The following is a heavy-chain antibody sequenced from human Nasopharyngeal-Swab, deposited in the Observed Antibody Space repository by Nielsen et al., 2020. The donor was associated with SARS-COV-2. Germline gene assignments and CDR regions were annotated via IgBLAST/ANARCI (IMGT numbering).Heavy chain of an antibody. D-gene: IGHD1-7*01. CDR1: GFTFSAYW. J-gene: IGHJ4*02. CDR2: ISSGGGTI. Sequence: GESLKISCTASGFTFSAYWMYWVRQAPGKGLEWVSYISSGGGTIYYADSVKGRFTISRDNAKNSLYLQMNSLRAEDTAIYYCARALELLYYFDFWGQGTLVTVSS. V-gene: IGHV3-48*04. CDR3: ARALELLYYFDF.